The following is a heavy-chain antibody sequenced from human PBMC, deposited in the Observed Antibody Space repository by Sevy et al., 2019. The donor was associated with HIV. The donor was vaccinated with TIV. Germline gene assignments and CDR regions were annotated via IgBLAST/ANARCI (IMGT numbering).Heavy chain of an antibody. CDR1: GGSISTYH. D-gene: IGHD2-21*02. CDR2: IHYSGST. V-gene: IGHV4-59*08. J-gene: IGHJ3*02. Sequence: SETLSLTCTVSGGSISTYHWSWIRQPPGKGPEWIAYIHYSGSTNYNPSLKSRVTISVDTAKKQFSLNLRSVTAADTVVYFCARHLVTGTSAFDTWGQGTIVTVSS. CDR3: ARHLVTGTSAFDT.